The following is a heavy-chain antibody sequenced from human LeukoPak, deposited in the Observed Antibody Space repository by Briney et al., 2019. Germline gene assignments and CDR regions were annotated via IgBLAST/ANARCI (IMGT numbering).Heavy chain of an antibody. CDR2: IYYSGST. Sequence: SETLSLTCTVSGGSISSYYWSWIRQPPGKGLEWIGYIYYSGSTNYNPSLKSRVTISVDTSKNQFSLKLSSVTAAGTAVYYCARIDQGYCYYGMDVWGQGTTVTVSS. J-gene: IGHJ6*02. V-gene: IGHV4-59*01. CDR1: GGSISSYY. D-gene: IGHD3-22*01. CDR3: ARIDQGYCYYGMDV.